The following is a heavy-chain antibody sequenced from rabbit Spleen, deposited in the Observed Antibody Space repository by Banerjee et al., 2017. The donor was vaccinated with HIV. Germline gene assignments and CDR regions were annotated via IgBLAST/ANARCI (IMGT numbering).Heavy chain of an antibody. V-gene: IGHV1S43*01. Sequence: QSLEESGGGLVKPGGTLTLTCTVSGFSFSSNWICWVRQAPGKGLEWIGYIDPIFGSTTYASWVNGRFTISSDNAQSTVDLKMASLTAADTATYFCARNYVNAFDPWGQGTLVTVS. CDR3: ARNYVNAFDP. CDR2: IDPIFGST. CDR1: GFSFSSNW. D-gene: IGHD1-1*01. J-gene: IGHJ2*01.